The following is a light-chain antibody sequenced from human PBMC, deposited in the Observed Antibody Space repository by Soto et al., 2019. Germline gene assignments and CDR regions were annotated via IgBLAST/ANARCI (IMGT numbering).Light chain of an antibody. CDR1: QSVTTR. Sequence: EIVLTHSPGTLSLSPWEIATLSCRASQSVTTRLAWYQHKPGQAPRLLMSGASSRASGVPVRFSGSGSGTDFTLTISRLEPEDFALYYCQQYGGSPITFGLGTRLEIK. CDR2: GAS. V-gene: IGKV3-20*01. J-gene: IGKJ5*01. CDR3: QQYGGSPIT.